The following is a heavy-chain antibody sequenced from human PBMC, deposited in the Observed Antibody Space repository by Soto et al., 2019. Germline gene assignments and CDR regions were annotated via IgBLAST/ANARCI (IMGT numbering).Heavy chain of an antibody. CDR3: ARGVYDFWLRIHYYGMDV. D-gene: IGHD3-3*01. CDR2: IYSGGST. Sequence: GGSLRLSCAASGFTVSSNYMSWVRQAPGKGLEWVSVIYSGGSTYYADSVKGRFTISRDNSKNTLYLQVNSLRAEDTAVYYCARGVYDFWLRIHYYGMDVWGQGTTVTVSS. V-gene: IGHV3-66*01. J-gene: IGHJ6*02. CDR1: GFTVSSNY.